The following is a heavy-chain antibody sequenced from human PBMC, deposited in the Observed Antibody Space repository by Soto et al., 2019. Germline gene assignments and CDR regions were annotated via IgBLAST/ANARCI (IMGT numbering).Heavy chain of an antibody. CDR1: GYSFTNYW. D-gene: IGHD3-10*01. J-gene: IGHJ5*02. CDR2: IYPGDSDT. CDR3: ARTVDYYGSGSYFSWFDP. Sequence: GESLKISCKGSGYSFTNYWIGWVRQMPGKGLEWMGIIYPGDSDTRYSPSFQGQVTIPADKSISTAYLQWSSLKASDTAMYYCARTVDYYGSGSYFSWFDPWGQGTLVTVSS. V-gene: IGHV5-51*01.